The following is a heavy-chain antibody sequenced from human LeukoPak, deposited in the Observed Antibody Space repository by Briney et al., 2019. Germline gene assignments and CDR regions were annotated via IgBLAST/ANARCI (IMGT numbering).Heavy chain of an antibody. CDR3: ARYDFWSGYSGRYYYYYGMDV. D-gene: IGHD3-3*01. Sequence: GGSLRLSCAASGFTFSSYWMSWVRQAPGKGLEWVANIKQDGSEKYYMDSVKGRFTISRDNAKNSLYLQMNSLRAEDTAVYYCARYDFWSGYSGRYYYYYGMDVWGQGTTVTVSS. CDR2: IKQDGSEK. J-gene: IGHJ6*02. CDR1: GFTFSSYW. V-gene: IGHV3-7*01.